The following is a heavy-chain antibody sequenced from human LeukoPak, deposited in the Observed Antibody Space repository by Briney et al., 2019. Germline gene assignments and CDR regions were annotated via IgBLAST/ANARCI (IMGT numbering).Heavy chain of an antibody. D-gene: IGHD2-15*01. CDR3: ARDLGYCSGGSCRIFDY. CDR1: GGTFSSYA. CDR2: IIPIFGTA. Sequence: SVKVSCKASGGTFSSYAISWVRQAPGQGLEWMGRIIPIFGTANYAQKFQGRVTITTDESTSTAYMELSSLRSEDTAVCYCARDLGYCSGGSCRIFDYWGQGTLVTLSS. J-gene: IGHJ4*02. V-gene: IGHV1-69*05.